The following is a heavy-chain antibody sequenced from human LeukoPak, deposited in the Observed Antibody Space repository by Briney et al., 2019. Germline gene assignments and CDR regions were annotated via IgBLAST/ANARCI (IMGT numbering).Heavy chain of an antibody. CDR2: INPSSGST. D-gene: IGHD5-12*01. Sequence: ASVKVSRKASGGTFSSYAISWVRQAPGQGLEWMGIINPSSGSTSYAQKIQGRVTMTRDMSTSTVYMQLSSLTSEDTAVYYCARDGSAEGFDYWGQGTLVTVSS. CDR3: ARDGSAEGFDY. CDR1: GGTFSSYA. J-gene: IGHJ4*02. V-gene: IGHV1-46*01.